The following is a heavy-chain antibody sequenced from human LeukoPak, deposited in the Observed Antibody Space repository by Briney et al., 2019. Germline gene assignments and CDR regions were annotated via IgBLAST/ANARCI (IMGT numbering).Heavy chain of an antibody. Sequence: PSETLSLTCTVSGGSISSYYWSWIRQPPGKGLEWIGYIYYSGSTNYNPSLKSRVTISVDTSKNQFSLKLSSVTAADTAVYYCARHVSYGEFTMGLPDYYYGMDVWGQGTTVTVSS. CDR3: ARHVSYGEFTMGLPDYYYGMDV. J-gene: IGHJ6*02. CDR2: IYYSGST. CDR1: GGSISSYY. V-gene: IGHV4-59*08. D-gene: IGHD4-17*01.